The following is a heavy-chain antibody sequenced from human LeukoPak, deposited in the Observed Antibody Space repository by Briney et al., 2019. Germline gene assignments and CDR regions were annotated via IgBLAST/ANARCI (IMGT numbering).Heavy chain of an antibody. CDR1: GDSISSYY. J-gene: IGHJ4*02. V-gene: IGHV4-59*01. CDR2: IYHSGTT. D-gene: IGHD1-26*01. CDR3: ARDGGLVGAAFDY. Sequence: PSETLSLTCTVSGDSISSYYWSWXRQXPGKXXXXXGYIYHSGTTNYXPSLKSRVTXXXDTSKNQFSLQLNSVTAADTAVYYCARDGGLVGAAFDYWGQGTLVTVSS.